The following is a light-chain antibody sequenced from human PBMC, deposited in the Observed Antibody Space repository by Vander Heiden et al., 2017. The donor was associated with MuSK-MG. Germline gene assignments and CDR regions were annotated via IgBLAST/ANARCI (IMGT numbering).Light chain of an antibody. Sequence: EIVMTPSPAPLSVSPGESAHLLCRASQSVSSHLAWYQQKPGQAPRLLIYRASTSDTGIPARFSGSGSGTELTLTISSLQSEDFAVYYCQQYNNWPHTFGQGTKVEIK. CDR1: QSVSSH. V-gene: IGKV3-15*01. CDR2: RAS. J-gene: IGKJ1*01. CDR3: QQYNNWPHT.